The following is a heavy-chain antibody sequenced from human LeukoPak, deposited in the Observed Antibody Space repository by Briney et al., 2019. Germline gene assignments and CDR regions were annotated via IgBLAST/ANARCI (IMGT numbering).Heavy chain of an antibody. CDR3: ARVTRGLGSEIRYFDWLVDY. CDR1: GYTFTSYG. CDR2: ISAYNGNT. Sequence: GASVKVSCKASGYTFTSYGISWVRQAPGQGLEWMGWISAYNGNTNYAQKLQGRVTMTTDTSTSTAYMELRSLRSDDTAVYYCARVTRGLGSEIRYFDWLVDYWGQGTLVTVSS. V-gene: IGHV1-18*01. J-gene: IGHJ4*02. D-gene: IGHD3-9*01.